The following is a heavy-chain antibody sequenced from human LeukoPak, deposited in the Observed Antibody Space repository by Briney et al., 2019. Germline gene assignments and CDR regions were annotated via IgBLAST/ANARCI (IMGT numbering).Heavy chain of an antibody. CDR1: GFTFSSYS. CDR3: ARDYNGDDGYDY. Sequence: GGSLRLSCAASGFTFSSYSMNWVRQAPGKGLEWVSSISSSSSYIYYADSVKGRFTISRDNAKNSLYLQMNSLRAEDTAVYYCARDYNGDDGYDYWGQGTLVTVSS. D-gene: IGHD3-10*01. J-gene: IGHJ4*02. V-gene: IGHV3-21*01. CDR2: ISSSSSYI.